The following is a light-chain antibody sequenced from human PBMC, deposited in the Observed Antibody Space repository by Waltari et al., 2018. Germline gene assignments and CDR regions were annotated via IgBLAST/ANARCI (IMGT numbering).Light chain of an antibody. J-gene: IGLJ2*01. CDR1: TRDVGDYNF. Sequence: QSALTQPASVSGSPGQSITISCTGSTRDVGDYNFVSWYQDLPGQAPTFIIYDVNNRPSGVSDRFPGSKSGNTASLTISGLQAEDEANYYCCSQAGSASSIFGGGTKVTVL. CDR2: DVN. V-gene: IGLV2-14*03. CDR3: CSQAGSASSI.